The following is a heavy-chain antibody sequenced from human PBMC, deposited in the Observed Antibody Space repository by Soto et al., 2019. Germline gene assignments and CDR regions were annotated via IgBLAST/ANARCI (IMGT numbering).Heavy chain of an antibody. D-gene: IGHD2-21*02. Sequence: SETLSLTCTVSGGSISSYYLSWIRQPPGKGLEWIGYIYYSGSTNYNPSLKSRVTISVDTSKNQFSLKLSSVTAADTAVYYCARGVVTLYFQHWGQGTLVTVSS. CDR2: IYYSGST. J-gene: IGHJ1*01. CDR1: GGSISSYY. CDR3: ARGVVTLYFQH. V-gene: IGHV4-59*01.